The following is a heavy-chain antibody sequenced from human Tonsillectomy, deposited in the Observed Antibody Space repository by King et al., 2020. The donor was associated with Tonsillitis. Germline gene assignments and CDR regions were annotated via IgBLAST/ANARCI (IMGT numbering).Heavy chain of an antibody. V-gene: IGHV1-69*01. CDR2: IFRMFGTA. D-gene: IGHD3-22*01. CDR1: GGTFSSYA. J-gene: IGHJ3*02. CDR3: ARGAGSDYDSSGLDAFDI. Sequence: VQLVESGAEVKKPGSSVKVSCKASGGTFSSYAISWVRQAPGQGPEWMGGIFRMFGTANYAQKFQGRVKIIADESTSTAYMELSSLRSEDTAVYYCARGAGSDYDSSGLDAFDIWGQGTMVTVSS.